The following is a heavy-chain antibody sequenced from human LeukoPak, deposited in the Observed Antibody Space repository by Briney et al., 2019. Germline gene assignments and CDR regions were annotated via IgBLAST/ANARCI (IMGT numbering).Heavy chain of an antibody. J-gene: IGHJ5*01. D-gene: IGHD2-15*01. CDR1: GYTFTNYF. V-gene: IGHV1-18*01. Sequence: ASVKVSCKASGYTFTNYFITWVRQAPGQGLDWMGWISAYNGNTHYAQKFQGRVTMTTDTSTSTGYMELRSLRSDDTAVYYCAKDGLYCGAGNCYPEGWFDSWGQGTLVTVSS. CDR3: AKDGLYCGAGNCYPEGWFDS. CDR2: ISAYNGNT.